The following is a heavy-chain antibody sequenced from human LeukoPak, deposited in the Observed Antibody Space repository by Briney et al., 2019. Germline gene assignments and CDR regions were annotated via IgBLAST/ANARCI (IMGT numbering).Heavy chain of an antibody. V-gene: IGHV4-4*07. D-gene: IGHD5-12*01. CDR3: ARGPSFSGYDPPGDY. J-gene: IGHJ4*02. Sequence: PSETLSLTCTVSGGSISSYYWSWIRQPARKGLELLGRINTRGSTNYIPSLKSRITMSVDTSKNQFSLKLNSVTAADTAVYYCARGPSFSGYDPPGDYWGQGTLVTVSS. CDR1: GGSISSYY. CDR2: INTRGST.